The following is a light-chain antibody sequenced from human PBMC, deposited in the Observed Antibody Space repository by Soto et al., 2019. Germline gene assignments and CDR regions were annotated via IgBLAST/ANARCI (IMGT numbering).Light chain of an antibody. CDR2: SNN. V-gene: IGLV1-44*01. J-gene: IGLJ2*01. Sequence: QLVLTQPPSASGTPGQRVTISCSGSGSNIGSNTVNWYQQLPGTAPKLLIYSNNQRPSGVPDRFSGSKSGTSASLAISGLQSEDEADYYCSAWDASLNGVVFGGGTKLTVL. CDR3: SAWDASLNGVV. CDR1: GSNIGSNT.